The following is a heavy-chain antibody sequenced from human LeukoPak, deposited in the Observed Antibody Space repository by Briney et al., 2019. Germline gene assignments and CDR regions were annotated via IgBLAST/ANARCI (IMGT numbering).Heavy chain of an antibody. D-gene: IGHD4-17*01. V-gene: IGHV3-21*01. CDR1: GFTFSSYS. Sequence: PGGSLRLSCAASGFTFSSYSMNWVRQAPGKGLEWVSSISSSSSYIYYADSVKGRFTISRDNAKNSLYLQMNSLRAEDTAVYYCARMTTVTVSYYCYYMDVWGKGTTVTVSS. J-gene: IGHJ6*03. CDR2: ISSSSSYI. CDR3: ARMTTVTVSYYCYYMDV.